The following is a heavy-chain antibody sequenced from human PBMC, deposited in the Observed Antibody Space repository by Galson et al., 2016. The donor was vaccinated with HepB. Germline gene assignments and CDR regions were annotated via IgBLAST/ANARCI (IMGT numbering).Heavy chain of an antibody. Sequence: SLRLSCAATGFSFSDHAMDWVRQAPGKGLEWVAHISNKGGSYATYYAASVQGRFTISRDDSENSLYLQLNSLKTEDTAVYYCIDLGSLGVYMPSWGQGTLVTVSS. J-gene: IGHJ5*02. CDR2: ISNKGGSYAT. CDR3: IDLGSLGVYMPS. D-gene: IGHD5/OR15-5a*01. CDR1: GFSFSDHA. V-gene: IGHV3-72*01.